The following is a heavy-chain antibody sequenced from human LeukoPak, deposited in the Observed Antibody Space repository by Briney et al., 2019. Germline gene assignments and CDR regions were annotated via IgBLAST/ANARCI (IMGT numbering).Heavy chain of an antibody. Sequence: PGRSLRLSCAASGFTFSTFRMYWVRQAPGKGLEWVALISDDGTNKYYADSVKGRFTISRDNSKNTVFLQMNSLRPEDTAVYYCAKDEYSGYGSFDYWGQGTLVTVSS. CDR3: AKDEYSGYGSFDY. CDR2: ISDDGTNK. CDR1: GFTFSTFR. D-gene: IGHD5-12*01. J-gene: IGHJ4*02. V-gene: IGHV3-30*18.